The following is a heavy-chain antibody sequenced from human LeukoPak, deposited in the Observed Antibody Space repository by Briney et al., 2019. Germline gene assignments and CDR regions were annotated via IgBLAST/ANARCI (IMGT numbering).Heavy chain of an antibody. D-gene: IGHD3-10*01. V-gene: IGHV3-9*01. CDR2: ISWNSGSI. CDR1: GFTFDDYA. Sequence: GGSLRLSCAASGFTFDDYAMHWVRQAPGKGLEWVSGISWNSGSIGYADSVKGRFTISRDNAKNSLYLQMNSLRAEDTALYYCAKDMGGGYYGSGSPFVYWGQGTLVTVSS. J-gene: IGHJ4*02. CDR3: AKDMGGGYYGSGSPFVY.